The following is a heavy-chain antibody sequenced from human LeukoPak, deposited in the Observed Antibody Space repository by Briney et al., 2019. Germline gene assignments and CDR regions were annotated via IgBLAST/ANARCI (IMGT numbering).Heavy chain of an antibody. CDR2: IIPIFGTA. CDR1: GGTFSSRA. Sequence: ASVKVSCKASGGTFSSRAISWVRQAPGQGLEWMGGIIPIFGTANYAQKFQGRVTITADESTSTAYMELSSLRSEDTAVYYCARARVIENWFDPWGQGTLVTVSS. V-gene: IGHV1-69*01. D-gene: IGHD3-16*02. J-gene: IGHJ5*02. CDR3: ARARVIENWFDP.